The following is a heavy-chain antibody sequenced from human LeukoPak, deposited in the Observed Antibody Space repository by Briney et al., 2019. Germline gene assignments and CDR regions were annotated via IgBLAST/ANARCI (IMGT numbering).Heavy chain of an antibody. V-gene: IGHV3-23*01. J-gene: IGHJ4*02. CDR1: GFTFSAYA. CDR3: AKAVKGRCSGARCYAFDY. CDR2: VVSNADST. D-gene: IGHD2-15*01. Sequence: PGGSLRLSCTASGFTFSAYAMNWARQAPGKGLEWVSSVVSNADSTYYAGSVKGRFTISRDNSRNMFYLQMNKLRADDTAIYYCAKAVKGRCSGARCYAFDYWGQGTLVTVSS.